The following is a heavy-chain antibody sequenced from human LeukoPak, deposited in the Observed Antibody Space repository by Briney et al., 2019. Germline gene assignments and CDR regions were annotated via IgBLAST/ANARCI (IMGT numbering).Heavy chain of an antibody. V-gene: IGHV1-2*02. CDR1: GYTFTDYY. CDR2: INPSSGDT. CDR3: ARAAPRNYAGGSWFFDWFDP. J-gene: IGHJ5*02. Sequence: ALLKVSCKASGYTFTDYYVHWVRQAPGQGLEWMGWINPSSGDTNSAQQFQGRVTMARDTSTSTAYMELNSLTSDDTAMYYCARAAPRNYAGGSWFFDWFDPWGQGTLVTVSS. D-gene: IGHD2-15*01.